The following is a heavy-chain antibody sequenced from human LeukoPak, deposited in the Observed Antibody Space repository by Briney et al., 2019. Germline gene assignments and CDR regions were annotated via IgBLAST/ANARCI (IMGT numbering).Heavy chain of an antibody. CDR2: IYYSGST. CDR3: ARDDSRAGTRENGMDV. J-gene: IGHJ6*02. V-gene: IGHV4-59*01. CDR1: GGSISSYY. Sequence: PSETLSLTCTVSGGSISSYYWSWIRQPPGKGLEWIGYIYYSGSTNYNPSLKSRVTISVDTSKNQFSLKLSSVTAADTAVYYCARDDSRAGTRENGMDVWGQGTTVTVSS. D-gene: IGHD1-1*01.